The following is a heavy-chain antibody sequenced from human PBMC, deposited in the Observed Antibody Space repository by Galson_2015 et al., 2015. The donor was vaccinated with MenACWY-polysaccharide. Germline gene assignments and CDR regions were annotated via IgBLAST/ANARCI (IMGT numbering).Heavy chain of an antibody. CDR2: ISYDGITK. D-gene: IGHD2/OR15-2a*01. J-gene: IGHJ6*02. Sequence: SLRLSCAASGFTFSSSWMHWVRQAPGKGLEWVAVISYDGITKYYADSVKGRFTISRDNSKYTVYLQMNSLRADDTTVYYCARDYCDRSTCSGMDVWGQGTTVTVSS. CDR3: ARDYCDRSTCSGMDV. CDR1: GFTFSSSW. V-gene: IGHV3-30*03.